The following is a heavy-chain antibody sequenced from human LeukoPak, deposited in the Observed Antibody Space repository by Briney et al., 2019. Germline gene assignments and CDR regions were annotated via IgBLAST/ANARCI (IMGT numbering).Heavy chain of an antibody. CDR2: ISSSGSYI. Sequence: GGSLRLSCAASGFTFSSYSMNWVRQAPGKGLEWVSSISSSGSYIYYADSVKGRFTISRDNAKNSLYLQMNSLRAEDTAVYYCARCRLAFRAWYMDVWGKGTTVTVSS. CDR3: ARCRLAFRAWYMDV. D-gene: IGHD3-3*02. V-gene: IGHV3-21*01. J-gene: IGHJ6*03. CDR1: GFTFSSYS.